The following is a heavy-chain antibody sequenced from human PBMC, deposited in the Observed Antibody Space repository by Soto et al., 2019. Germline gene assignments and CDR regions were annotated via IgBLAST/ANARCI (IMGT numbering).Heavy chain of an antibody. V-gene: IGHV3-30-3*01. D-gene: IGHD3-22*01. Sequence: LRPSCEAAGPTVSRYAVHWVRQAPGTGLEWVAVISSDGTNKYYGDSVKGRFTISRDNSNNTLYLQMSSLRPEETAVYYCARAVSVVSLIDYWGQGTRVTVSS. CDR1: GPTVSRYA. J-gene: IGHJ4*02. CDR2: ISSDGTNK. CDR3: ARAVSVVSLIDY.